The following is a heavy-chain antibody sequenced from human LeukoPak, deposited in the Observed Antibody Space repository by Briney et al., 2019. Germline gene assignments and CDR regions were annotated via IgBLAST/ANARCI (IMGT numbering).Heavy chain of an antibody. CDR2: INPSGGST. Sequence: ASVKVSCKASGYTFTNYYFHWVRQAPGQGLEWMGIINPSGGSTSYAQKFQGRVTMTRERSTSTVYMELSSLRSEDTAMYYCARVIGYSNRGGFDPWGQGTLVTASS. D-gene: IGHD6-13*01. CDR1: GYTFTNYY. CDR3: ARVIGYSNRGGFDP. J-gene: IGHJ5*02. V-gene: IGHV1-46*01.